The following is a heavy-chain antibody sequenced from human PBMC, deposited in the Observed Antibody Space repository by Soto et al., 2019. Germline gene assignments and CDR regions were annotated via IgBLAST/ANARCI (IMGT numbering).Heavy chain of an antibody. D-gene: IGHD3-3*02. J-gene: IGHJ6*04. CDR2: IYSGGTT. Sequence: GGSLRLSCAASGFTVSSNYMSWVRQAPGKGLEWVSVIYSGGTTYYADSVKGRFTISRDNSKNTLYLQMNSLRAEDTAVYYCATNYQDFWSGTLDAWGKGTAVTVSS. V-gene: IGHV3-66*01. CDR1: GFTVSSNY. CDR3: ATNYQDFWSGTLDA.